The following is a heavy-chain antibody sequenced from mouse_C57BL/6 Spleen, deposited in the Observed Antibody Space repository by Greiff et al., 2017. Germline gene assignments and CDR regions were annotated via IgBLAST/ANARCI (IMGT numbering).Heavy chain of an antibody. Sequence: VQLQQSGAELVRPGTSVKVSCKASGYAFTNYLIDWVQQRPGQGLEWIGVINPGSGGTNYHEKFKGKATLTADKSSSTAYIQSSSLTSEDSADYCCARSVDDGYYSYFDYWGQGTTLTVSS. CDR3: ARSVDDGYYSYFDY. CDR1: GYAFTNYL. CDR2: INPGSGGT. J-gene: IGHJ2*01. V-gene: IGHV1-54*01. D-gene: IGHD2-3*01.